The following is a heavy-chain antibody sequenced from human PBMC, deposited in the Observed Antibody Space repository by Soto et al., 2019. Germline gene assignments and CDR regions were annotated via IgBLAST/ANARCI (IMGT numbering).Heavy chain of an antibody. V-gene: IGHV3-21*01. CDR2: ISSSSSYI. CDR3: ARDRGESDAFDI. CDR1: GFTFSSYS. Sequence: GGSLRLSCAASGFTFSSYSMNWVRQAPGKGLEWVSSISSSSSYIYYADSVKGRFTISRDNAKNSLYLQMNSLRAEDTAVYYCARDRGESDAFDIWGQGTMVTVSS. D-gene: IGHD3-10*01. J-gene: IGHJ3*02.